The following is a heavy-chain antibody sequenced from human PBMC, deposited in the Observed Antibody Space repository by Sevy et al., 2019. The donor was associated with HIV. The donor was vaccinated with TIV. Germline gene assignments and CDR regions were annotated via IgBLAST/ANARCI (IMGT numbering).Heavy chain of an antibody. V-gene: IGHV3-23*01. CDR3: AKDSILVAGHFDY. Sequence: GGSLRLSCAASGFTFSSYAMSWVRQAPGKGLEWVSSFTGSGTNTFYADSVKGRFTISRDNSKNTLYLPMNSLRAEDTAVYYCAKDSILVAGHFDYWGQGTLVTVSS. J-gene: IGHJ4*02. CDR1: GFTFSSYA. D-gene: IGHD6-19*01. CDR2: FTGSGTNT.